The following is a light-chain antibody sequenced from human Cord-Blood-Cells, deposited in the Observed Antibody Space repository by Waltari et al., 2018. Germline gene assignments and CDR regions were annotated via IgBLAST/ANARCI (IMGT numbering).Light chain of an antibody. CDR2: DVS. Sequence: QSALTQPASVSGSPGQSITISCTGTSSDVGGYNYVSWYQQHPAKAPKLMIYDVSNRPSGVSNRCSGSKSGNTASLTISGLQAEDEADYYCSSYTSSSTYVFGTGTKVTVL. CDR3: SSYTSSSTYV. V-gene: IGLV2-14*01. J-gene: IGLJ1*01. CDR1: SSDVGGYNY.